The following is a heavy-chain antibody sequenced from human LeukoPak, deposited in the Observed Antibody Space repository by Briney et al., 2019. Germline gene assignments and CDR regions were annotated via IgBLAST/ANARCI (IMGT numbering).Heavy chain of an antibody. CDR1: GFTFSSYA. CDR2: ISGSGGST. J-gene: IGHJ4*02. CDR3: ARHLIQLWYGYYFDY. V-gene: IGHV3-23*01. D-gene: IGHD5-18*01. Sequence: PGGSLRLSCAASGFTFSSYAMSWVRQAPGKGLEWVSAISGSGGSTYYADSVKGRFTISRDNSKNTLYLQMNSLRAEDTAVYYCARHLIQLWYGYYFDYWGQGTLVTVSS.